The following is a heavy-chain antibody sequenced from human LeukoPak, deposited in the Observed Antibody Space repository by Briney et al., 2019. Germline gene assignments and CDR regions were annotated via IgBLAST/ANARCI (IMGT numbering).Heavy chain of an antibody. CDR1: GGSISSSSYY. CDR3: ARGCSSTSCWLRMDV. Sequence: SETLSLTCTVSGGSISSSSYYWGWIRQPPWKGLEWIGRIYTSGSTSYNPSLKGRVTMSIDTSNNQFSLKLSSLTAADTAVYYCARGCSSTSCWLRMDVWGQGTTVTVSS. CDR2: IYTSGST. V-gene: IGHV4-39*07. D-gene: IGHD2-2*01. J-gene: IGHJ6*02.